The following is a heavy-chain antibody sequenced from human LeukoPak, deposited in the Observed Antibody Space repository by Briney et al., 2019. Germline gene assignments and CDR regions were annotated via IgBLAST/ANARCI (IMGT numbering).Heavy chain of an antibody. CDR3: AKRSDSGNYCIGS. CDR1: GFTFSDSA. Sequence: PGGSLRLSCAASGFTFSDSAMHWVRQAPGKGLEWVAYIRYDGSNRYHAESVKGRFTISRDNSMSTLYLQMNSLRPEDTAVYYCAKRSDSGNYCIGSWGQGTLVTVSS. J-gene: IGHJ4*02. D-gene: IGHD1-26*01. V-gene: IGHV3-30*02. CDR2: IRYDGSNR.